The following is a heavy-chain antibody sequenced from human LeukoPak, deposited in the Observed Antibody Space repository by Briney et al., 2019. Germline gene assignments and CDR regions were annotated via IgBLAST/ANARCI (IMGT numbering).Heavy chain of an antibody. CDR2: INHSGST. CDR1: GGSFSGYY. D-gene: IGHD3-16*02. Sequence: SETLSLTCAVYGGSFSGYYWSWIRQPPGKGLEWIGEINHSGSTNYNPSLKSRVTISVDTSKNQFSLKLSSVTAADTAVYYCARGRGYVWGGYRYRSPFGYWGQGTLVTVSS. CDR3: ARGRGYVWGGYRYRSPFGY. J-gene: IGHJ4*02. V-gene: IGHV4-34*01.